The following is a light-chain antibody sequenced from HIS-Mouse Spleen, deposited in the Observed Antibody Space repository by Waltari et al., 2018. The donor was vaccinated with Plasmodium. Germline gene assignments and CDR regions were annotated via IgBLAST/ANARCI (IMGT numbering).Light chain of an antibody. CDR3: QQSYSTWT. V-gene: IGKV1-39*01. Sequence: IQMTQSPSSLSASVGDRVTITCRARQNMSSYLNWYQQKPGNAPKLLIYAASSLQSGVPSRFSGSGSGTDFTLTISSLQPEDFATNNCQQSYSTWTFGQGTKVEIK. CDR2: AAS. CDR1: QNMSSY. J-gene: IGKJ1*01.